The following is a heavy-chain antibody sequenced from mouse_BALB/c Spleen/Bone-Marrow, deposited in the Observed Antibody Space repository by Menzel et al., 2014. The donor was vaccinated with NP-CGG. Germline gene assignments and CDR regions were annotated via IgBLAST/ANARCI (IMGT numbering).Heavy chain of an antibody. J-gene: IGHJ2*01. CDR3: ARGLAY. V-gene: IGHV5-6-3*01. Sequence: EVKVVESGGGLVQPGGSLKLSCAASGFTFSSYGMSWVRQTPDKRLELVATINTNGGNTYYPDSVKGRFTISRDNAKNTLYLQMSSLKSEDTAMYYCARGLAYWGQGTTLTVSS. CDR2: INTNGGNT. CDR1: GFTFSSYG.